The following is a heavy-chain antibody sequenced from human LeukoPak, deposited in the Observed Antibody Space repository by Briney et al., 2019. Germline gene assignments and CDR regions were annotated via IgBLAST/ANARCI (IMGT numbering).Heavy chain of an antibody. D-gene: IGHD2-2*01. CDR2: ISGSGGST. CDR3: AKVAPAIYCSSTSCYPDY. V-gene: IGHV3-23*01. Sequence: GGSLRLSCAASGFTFSSYAMSWVRQAPGKGLEWVSAISGSGGSTYYADSVKGRFTISRDNSKNTLYLQMNSLRAEDTAVYYCAKVAPAIYCSSTSCYPDYWGQGTLVTVSS. CDR1: GFTFSSYA. J-gene: IGHJ4*02.